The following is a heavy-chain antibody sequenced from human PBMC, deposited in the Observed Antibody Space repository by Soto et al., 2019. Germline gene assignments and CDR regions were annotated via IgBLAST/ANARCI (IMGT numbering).Heavy chain of an antibody. D-gene: IGHD2-15*01. CDR3: ARDLTLTPAPVMVYAAPGGMDV. J-gene: IGHJ6*02. CDR2: IGSGGSPV. CDR1: GFTFINYE. Sequence: GGSLRLSCATSGFTFINYEMNWVRQAPGKGLEWVAYIGSGGSPVYYADSVKGRFTISRDNAKQSLFLQMDRVRVEDTAVYYCARDLTLTPAPVMVYAAPGGMDVWGQGTTGTVSS. V-gene: IGHV3-48*03.